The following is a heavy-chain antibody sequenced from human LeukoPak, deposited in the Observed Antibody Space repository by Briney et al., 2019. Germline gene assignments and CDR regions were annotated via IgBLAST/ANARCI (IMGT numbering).Heavy chain of an antibody. CDR2: IESKTDGGTT. CDR3: TTLIREAG. V-gene: IGHV3-15*04. D-gene: IGHD3-22*01. J-gene: IGHJ4*02. CDR1: GFTFSNAR. Sequence: GGSLRLSCAASGFTFSNARMSWVRQAPGKGLEWVGRIESKTDGGTTDYAAPVKGRFTISRDVSKNTLYLQMNSLKTEDTAVYHCTTLIREAGWGQGTLVTVSS.